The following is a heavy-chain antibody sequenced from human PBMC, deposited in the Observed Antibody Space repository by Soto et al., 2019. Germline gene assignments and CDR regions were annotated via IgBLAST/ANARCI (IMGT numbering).Heavy chain of an antibody. J-gene: IGHJ4*02. V-gene: IGHV1-18*01. CDR1: GYTFISYG. CDR2: VNIYNDKT. Sequence: QVQLVQSGPEVKKPGASVKVSCQASGYTFISYGINWVRQAPGQGLEWMGWVNIYNDKTNYAQKFQGRVTMTTDTSTRTAYLELKSLRSDDTAVYYCARERGGYSDGDCWGQGTLVTVSS. CDR3: ARERGGYSDGDC. D-gene: IGHD5-18*01.